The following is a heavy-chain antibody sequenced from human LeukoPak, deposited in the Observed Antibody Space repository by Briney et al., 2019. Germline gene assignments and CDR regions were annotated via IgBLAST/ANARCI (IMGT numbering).Heavy chain of an antibody. D-gene: IGHD6-19*01. CDR2: ISGDGDNV. CDR1: GFTFDDHA. V-gene: IGHV3-43*02. Sequence: GGSLRLSCAASGFTFDDHAMHWVRQAPGKGLEWVSLISGDGDNVYHADSVKGRFTISRDSSKNSLYLQMNSLRTEDTALCYCAKSLGSGWGYFDYWGQGTLVTVSS. CDR3: AKSLGSGWGYFDY. J-gene: IGHJ4*02.